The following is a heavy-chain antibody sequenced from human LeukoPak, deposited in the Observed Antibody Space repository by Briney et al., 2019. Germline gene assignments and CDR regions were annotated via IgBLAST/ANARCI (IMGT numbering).Heavy chain of an antibody. CDR2: INHSGST. J-gene: IGHJ6*03. V-gene: IGHV4-34*01. CDR1: GGSFSGYY. Sequence: SETLSLTCAVYGGSFSGYYWSWIRQPPGKGLGWIGEINHSGSTNYNPSLKSRVTISVDTSKNQFSLKLSSVTAADTAVYYCAGRRYYYYYMDVWGKGTTVTVSS. CDR3: AGRRYYYYYMDV.